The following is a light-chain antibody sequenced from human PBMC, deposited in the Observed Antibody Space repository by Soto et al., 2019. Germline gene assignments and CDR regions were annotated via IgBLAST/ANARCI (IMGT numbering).Light chain of an antibody. CDR2: AAS. V-gene: IGKV1-39*01. J-gene: IGKJ1*01. CDR3: QQSYSTPPT. CDR1: QSISSY. Sequence: DIHMTQSPCSLSASVGDRVTITCRASQSISSYLNWYQQKPGKAPKLLIYAASSLQSGVPSRFSGSGSGTDFTLTISSLQPEDFATYYCQQSYSTPPTFGQGTKVDIK.